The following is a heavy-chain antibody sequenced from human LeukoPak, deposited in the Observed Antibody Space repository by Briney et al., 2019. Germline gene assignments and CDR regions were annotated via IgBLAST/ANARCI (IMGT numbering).Heavy chain of an antibody. CDR1: GFTFSSYA. CDR3: AKGPLWFGESNFDY. Sequence: GSLRLSCAATGFTFSSYAMSWVRQAPGKGLEWVSAISGSGGSTYYADSVKGRFTISRDNSKNTLYLQMNSLRVEDTAVYYCAKGPLWFGESNFDYRGQGTLVTVSS. CDR2: ISGSGGST. D-gene: IGHD3-10*01. J-gene: IGHJ4*02. V-gene: IGHV3-23*01.